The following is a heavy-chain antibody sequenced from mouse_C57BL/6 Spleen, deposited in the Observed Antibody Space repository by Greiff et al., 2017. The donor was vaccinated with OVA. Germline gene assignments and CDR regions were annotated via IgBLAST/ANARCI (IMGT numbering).Heavy chain of an antibody. CDR1: GFTFSSYT. CDR3: ARLLKTAPTD. J-gene: IGHJ2*01. CDR2: ISGGGGNT. Sequence: EVQRVESGGGLVKPGGSLKLSCAASGFTFSSYTMSWVRQTPEKRLEWVATISGGGGNTYYPDSVKGRFTISRDNAKNTLYLQMSSLRSEDTALYYCARLLKTAPTDWGQGTTLTVAS. V-gene: IGHV5-9*01. D-gene: IGHD3-2*01.